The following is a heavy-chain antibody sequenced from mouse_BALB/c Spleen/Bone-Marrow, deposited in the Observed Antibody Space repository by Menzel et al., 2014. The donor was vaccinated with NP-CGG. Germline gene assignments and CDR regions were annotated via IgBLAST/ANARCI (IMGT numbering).Heavy chain of an antibody. CDR1: GYSFTSYY. CDR2: IFPGSGNI. V-gene: IGHV1-66*01. CDR3: ARRGNWGYAMDY. J-gene: IGHJ4*01. Sequence: VHLVESGPELVKPGASVKISCEASGYSFTSYYIHWVKQRPGQGLEWIGWIFPGSGNIKYNEKFKGEATLTADTSSSTAYMRLSSLTSEDSAVYFCARRGNWGYAMDYWGQGTSVTVSS. D-gene: IGHD2-1*01.